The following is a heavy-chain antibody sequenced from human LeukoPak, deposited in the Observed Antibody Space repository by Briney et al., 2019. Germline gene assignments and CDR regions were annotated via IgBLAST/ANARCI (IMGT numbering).Heavy chain of an antibody. J-gene: IGHJ6*02. CDR2: ISGSGGST. CDR1: GFTFSSYA. Sequence: GGSLRLSCAASGFTFSSYAMSWVRQVPGKGLEWASAISGSGGSTFYADSVKGRFTISRDNSKNTLYLQMYSLRAEDTAVYYCAKGSFGMDVWGQGTAVTVSS. V-gene: IGHV3-23*01. CDR3: AKGSFGMDV.